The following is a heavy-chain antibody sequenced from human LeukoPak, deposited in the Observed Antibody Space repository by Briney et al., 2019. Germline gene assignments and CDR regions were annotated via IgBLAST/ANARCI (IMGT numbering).Heavy chain of an antibody. CDR1: GCTFISYA. D-gene: IGHD4-17*01. CDR3: ASGEAHTVTIRLAAFDL. CDR2: MIPIFGTA. V-gene: IGHV1-69*13. Sequence: GASVKVSCKASGCTFISYAMTCVRRSARQGLEGMGGMIPIFGTANHAQKFQGRVTIAADESTHTTHMELSSLRSEDPAVYYCASGEAHTVTIRLAAFDLWGQGTMVTVSS. J-gene: IGHJ3*01.